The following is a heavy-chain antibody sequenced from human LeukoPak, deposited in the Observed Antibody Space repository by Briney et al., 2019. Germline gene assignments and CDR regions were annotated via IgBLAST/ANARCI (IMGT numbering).Heavy chain of an antibody. V-gene: IGHV3-53*01. CDR3: AGGPMRRDGPH. CDR2: IYSGGST. CDR1: GFTASSNY. J-gene: IGHJ4*02. D-gene: IGHD5-24*01. Sequence: GGSLRLSCPASGFTASSNYMRWVRQAPGKELEWVSVIYSGGSTYYADSVKSRFTISRDNSKNTLYLQMNSRRAEDTAVYYGAGGPMRRDGPHWGQGTLVTASS.